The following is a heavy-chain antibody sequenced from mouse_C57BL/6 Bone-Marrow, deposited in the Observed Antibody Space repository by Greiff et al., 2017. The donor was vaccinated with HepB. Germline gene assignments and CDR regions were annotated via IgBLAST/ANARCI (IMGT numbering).Heavy chain of an antibody. CDR3: ARYDYDYFDY. V-gene: IGHV1-81*01. CDR1: GYTFTSYG. Sequence: QVQLQQSGAELARPGASVKLSCKASGYTFTSYGISWVKQRTGQGLEWIGEIYPRSGNTYYNEKFKGKATLTADKSSSTAYMQLSSLTSEDSAVYFCARYDYDYFDYWGQGTTLTVSS. D-gene: IGHD2-4*01. J-gene: IGHJ2*01. CDR2: IYPRSGNT.